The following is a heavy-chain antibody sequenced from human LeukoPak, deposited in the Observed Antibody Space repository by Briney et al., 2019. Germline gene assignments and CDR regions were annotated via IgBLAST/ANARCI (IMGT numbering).Heavy chain of an antibody. J-gene: IGHJ4*02. CDR3: ARDVYYYDSSGYHLFDY. CDR2: IHTSGST. Sequence: QSSETLSLTCTVSGVSISSYYWSWIRQPAGKGLEWIGRIHTSGSTNYNPSLKSRVTMSVDTSKNQFSLKLSSVTAADTAVYYCARDVYYYDSSGYHLFDYWGQGTLVTVYS. V-gene: IGHV4-4*07. CDR1: GVSISSYY. D-gene: IGHD3-22*01.